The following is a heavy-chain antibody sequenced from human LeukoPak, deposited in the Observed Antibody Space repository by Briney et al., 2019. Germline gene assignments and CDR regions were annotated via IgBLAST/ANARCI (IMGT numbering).Heavy chain of an antibody. CDR3: AKDISPTGYGDYGMDV. J-gene: IGHJ6*04. Sequence: GGSLRLSCAASGFTFHNYGMNWVRQAPGKGLEWVSGISWNSGSIGYADSVKGRFTISRDNAKNSLYLQMNSLRAEDTALYYCAKDISPTGYGDYGMDVWGKGTTVTISS. CDR1: GFTFHNYG. D-gene: IGHD4-17*01. V-gene: IGHV3-9*01. CDR2: ISWNSGSI.